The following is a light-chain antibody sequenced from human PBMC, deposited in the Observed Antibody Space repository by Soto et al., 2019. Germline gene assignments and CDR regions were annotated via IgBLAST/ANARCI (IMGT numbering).Light chain of an antibody. CDR3: AAWDDSLRGGV. CDR1: SSNIGSNT. V-gene: IGLV1-44*01. J-gene: IGLJ1*01. CDR2: SNN. Sequence: QSVLTQPPSASGTPGQRGTISCSGSSSNIGSNTVNWYQQLPGTAPKLLIYSNNQRPSGVPDRFSGSKSGTSASLAISGLQSEDVADYYCAAWDDSLRGGVFGTGTKVTVL.